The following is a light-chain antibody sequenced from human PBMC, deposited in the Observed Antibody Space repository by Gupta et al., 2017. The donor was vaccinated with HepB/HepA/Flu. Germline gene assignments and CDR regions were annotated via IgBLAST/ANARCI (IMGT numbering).Light chain of an antibody. Sequence: DIVMTQSPATLSVSPGETVTLSCRASHSVRSNLPWYQQKVRQAPTLLIYGASTRAAGIPVRFSGGGSAADFTLTISSMQSEDLAVYYCQQSNNWPRTFGQGTKVEIK. J-gene: IGKJ1*01. CDR2: GAS. V-gene: IGKV3-15*01. CDR1: HSVRSN. CDR3: QQSNNWPRT.